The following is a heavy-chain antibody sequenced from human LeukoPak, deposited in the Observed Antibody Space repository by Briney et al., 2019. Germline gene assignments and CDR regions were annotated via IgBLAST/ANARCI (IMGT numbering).Heavy chain of an antibody. J-gene: IGHJ6*03. CDR1: GFTFRSYV. CDR3: AREKEGYYVYYYMDV. CDR2: ISFDGSNT. Sequence: GGSLRLSCAASGFTFRSYVMHWVRQAPGRGLDWVAVISFDGSNTYYAASVKGRFTISRDNSKSTLYLEMSSLRAEDTALYFCAREKEGYYVYYYMDVWGKGTTVTVSS. V-gene: IGHV3-30*15.